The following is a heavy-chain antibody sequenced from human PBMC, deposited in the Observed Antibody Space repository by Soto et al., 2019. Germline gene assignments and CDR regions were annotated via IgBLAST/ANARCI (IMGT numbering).Heavy chain of an antibody. J-gene: IGHJ4*02. CDR3: ATDDTSGYYFQN. CDR2: IKATAYGGTT. Sequence: LRLSCAASNFTFHYAWMSWVRQAPGKGLEWVGRIKATAYGGTTDYAASVKGRFVISRDDSKDMLYLQMNSLKREDTARYYCATDDTSGYYFQNWGLGTLVTVSS. CDR1: NFTFHYAW. V-gene: IGHV3-15*01. D-gene: IGHD3-22*01.